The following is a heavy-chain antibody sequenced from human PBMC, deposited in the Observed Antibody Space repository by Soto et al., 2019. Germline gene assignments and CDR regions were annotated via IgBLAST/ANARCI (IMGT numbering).Heavy chain of an antibody. Sequence: SETLSLTCTVSGGSISSYYWSWIRQPPGKGLEWIGYIYYSGSTNYNPSLKSRVTISVDTSKNQFSLKLSSVTTADTAVYYCARRYGGTHDYWGQGTLVTVYS. V-gene: IGHV4-59*08. CDR3: ARRYGGTHDY. CDR2: IYYSGST. CDR1: GGSISSYY. J-gene: IGHJ4*02. D-gene: IGHD4-17*01.